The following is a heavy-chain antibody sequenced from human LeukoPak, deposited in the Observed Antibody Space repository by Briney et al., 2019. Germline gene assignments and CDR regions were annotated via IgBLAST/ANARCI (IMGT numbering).Heavy chain of an antibody. Sequence: GGSLRLSCAASGFSVSDAYMSWVRQTPGKRLKWIGRIISKSDGGTTDYAAPVKDRFIISRDDSKGTLYLQLNSLRTDDTAVYYCLAQYYFDYWGRGTLVTVSS. CDR1: GFSVSDAY. V-gene: IGHV3-15*01. D-gene: IGHD5-24*01. J-gene: IGHJ4*02. CDR2: IISKSDGGTT. CDR3: LAQYYFDY.